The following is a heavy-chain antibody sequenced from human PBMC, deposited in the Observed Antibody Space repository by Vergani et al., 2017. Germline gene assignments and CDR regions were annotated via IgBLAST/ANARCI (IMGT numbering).Heavy chain of an antibody. Sequence: EVQLVESGGGLVPPGRSLRLSCVVSGFDFSSYIMNWVRQAPGKGLEWVSFVSTGTKSQSYAESVKGRFTISRDSAKNSLYLQMDSLRAEDTAVYYCARETRDTPSSLDYWGQGTLVTVSS. D-gene: IGHD5-24*01. J-gene: IGHJ4*02. CDR2: VSTGTKSQ. CDR3: ARETRDTPSSLDY. CDR1: GFDFSSYI. V-gene: IGHV3-48*01.